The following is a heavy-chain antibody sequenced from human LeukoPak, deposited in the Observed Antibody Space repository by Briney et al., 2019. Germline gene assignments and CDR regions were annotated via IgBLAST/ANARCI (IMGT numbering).Heavy chain of an antibody. CDR2: INPNSGGT. D-gene: IGHD3-3*01. CDR3: ARVRYDFWSGYFGDLDAFDV. J-gene: IGHJ3*01. V-gene: IGHV1-2*02. CDR1: GYTFTGYY. Sequence: ASVKVSCKASGYTFTGYYMHWVRQAPGQGLEWMGWINPNSGGTNYAQKFQGRVTMTRDTSISTAYMELSRLRSDDTAVYYCARVRYDFWSGYFGDLDAFDVWGQRTMVTVSS.